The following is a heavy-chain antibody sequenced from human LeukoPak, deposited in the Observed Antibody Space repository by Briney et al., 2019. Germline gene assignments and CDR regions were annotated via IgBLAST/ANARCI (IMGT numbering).Heavy chain of an antibody. J-gene: IGHJ4*02. CDR3: ARGPRFAPLRGFDY. CDR2: INHSGST. CDR1: GGSFSGYY. V-gene: IGHV4-34*01. D-gene: IGHD3-10*01. Sequence: SETLSLTCAVYGGSFSGYYWSWIRQPPGKGLEWIGEINHSGSTNYNPSLKSRVTISVDTSKNQFSLKLSSVTAADTAVYYCARGPRFAPLRGFDYWGQGTLVTVSS.